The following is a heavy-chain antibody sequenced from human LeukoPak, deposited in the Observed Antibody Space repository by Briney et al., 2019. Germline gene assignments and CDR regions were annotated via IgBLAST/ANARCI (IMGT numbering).Heavy chain of an antibody. CDR1: GFTFSIFG. CDR2: ISYDGSKI. Sequence: PGRSLRLSCAASGFTFSIFGMHWVRQAPGRGPEWVATISYDGSKIYYEDSVKGRFTISRDNSKNMFHLQMNSLRPEDTAIHYCAKVSTALVYYYFGMDVWGQGTTVTVSS. CDR3: AKVSTALVYYYFGMDV. J-gene: IGHJ6*02. D-gene: IGHD5-18*01. V-gene: IGHV3-30*18.